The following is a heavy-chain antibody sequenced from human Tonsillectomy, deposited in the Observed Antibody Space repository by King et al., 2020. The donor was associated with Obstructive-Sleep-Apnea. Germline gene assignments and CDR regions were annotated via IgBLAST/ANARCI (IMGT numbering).Heavy chain of an antibody. V-gene: IGHV3-30-3*01. Sequence: VQLVESGGGVVQPGRSLRLSCAASGFAFNTYALHWVRQAPGKGLQWITVISYDGSDRYYADSVKGRFTVSRDNSKNTLYLQMNSLRGEDTAVYYCARTPYGSGSSMDVWGQGTTVTVSS. CDR3: ARTPYGSGSSMDV. J-gene: IGHJ6*02. CDR1: GFAFNTYA. D-gene: IGHD3-10*01. CDR2: ISYDGSDR.